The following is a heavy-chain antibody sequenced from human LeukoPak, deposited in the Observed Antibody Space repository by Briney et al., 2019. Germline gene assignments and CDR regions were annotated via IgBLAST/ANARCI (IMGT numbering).Heavy chain of an antibody. CDR1: GYTFTSYD. CDR2: MNPNSGNT. D-gene: IGHD3-22*01. J-gene: IGHJ4*02. V-gene: IGHV1-8*01. Sequence: ASVKVSCKASGYTFTSYDINWVRQAPGQGLEWMGWMNPNSGNTGYAQKFQGRVTMTRNTSISTAYMELSSLRSEDTAVYYCAREYYDSSGYIDYWGQGTLVTVSS. CDR3: AREYYDSSGYIDY.